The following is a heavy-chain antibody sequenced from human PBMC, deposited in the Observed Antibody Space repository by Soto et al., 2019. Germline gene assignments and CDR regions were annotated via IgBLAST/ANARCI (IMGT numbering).Heavy chain of an antibody. D-gene: IGHD3-16*01. Sequence: PSENLSLTCYVSSVSITSSNWWTWVRQPPGKGLEWLGKISHSGTVNYNATLRSRVTISVDKPKNQLSLKLMSVTAADTAVYYCARDYDGFAYWGQGILVTVSS. V-gene: IGHV4-4*02. CDR2: ISHSGTV. J-gene: IGHJ4*02. CDR3: ARDYDGFAY. CDR1: SVSITSSNW.